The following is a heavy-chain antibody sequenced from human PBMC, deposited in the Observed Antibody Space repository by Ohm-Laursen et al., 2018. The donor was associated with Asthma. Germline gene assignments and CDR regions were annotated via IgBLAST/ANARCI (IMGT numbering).Heavy chain of an antibody. D-gene: IGHD5-12*01. Sequence: SETLSLTCTVSGGSISSYYWTWIRQPPGKGLEWIGYIYYSGSTNYSPSLKSRVTISGDTSKNQFSLKVTSVIAADTAVYFCARDGGGYGVNYYYYGMDVWGQGTTVSVSS. V-gene: IGHV4-59*12. J-gene: IGHJ6*02. CDR3: ARDGGGYGVNYYYYGMDV. CDR1: GGSISSYY. CDR2: IYYSGST.